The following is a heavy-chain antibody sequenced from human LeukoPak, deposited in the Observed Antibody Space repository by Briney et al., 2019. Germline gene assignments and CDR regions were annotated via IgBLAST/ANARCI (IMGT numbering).Heavy chain of an antibody. CDR2: IYYSGST. CDR1: GGSFSGYY. Sequence: PSETLSLTCAVYGGSFSGYYWSWIRQPPGKGLGWIGSIYYSGSTYYNPSLKSRVTISVDTSKNQFSLKLSSVTATDTAVYYCARDTGYRIAAAGVPDYWGQGTLVTVSS. V-gene: IGHV4-34*01. CDR3: ARDTGYRIAAAGVPDY. J-gene: IGHJ4*02. D-gene: IGHD6-13*01.